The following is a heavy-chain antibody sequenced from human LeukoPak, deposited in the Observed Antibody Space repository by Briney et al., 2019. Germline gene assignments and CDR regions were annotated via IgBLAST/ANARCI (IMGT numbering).Heavy chain of an antibody. CDR2: IYSSGST. CDR3: ARQGSGGRAFDI. V-gene: IGHV4-59*08. D-gene: IGHD1-26*01. CDR1: GGSISSCY. J-gene: IGHJ3*02. Sequence: PSETLSLTCIVSGGSISSCYWSWIRQPPGKGLEWIGYIYSSGSTNSNPSLKSRVTISVDTSKSQSSLKMTSVTAADTAVYYCARQGSGGRAFDIWGQGTMVTVSS.